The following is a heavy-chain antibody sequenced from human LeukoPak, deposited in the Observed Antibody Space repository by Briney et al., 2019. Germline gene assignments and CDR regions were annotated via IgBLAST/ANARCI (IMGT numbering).Heavy chain of an antibody. D-gene: IGHD3-3*01. CDR1: GFTFSNAW. V-gene: IGHV3-15*01. Sequence: KPGGSLRLSCAASGFTFSNAWMSWVRRAPGKGLEWVGRIKSKTDGGTTDYAAPVKGRFTISRDDSKNTLYLQMNSLKTEDTAVYYCTTELTSCYYDFWSGYCNFDRWGQGTLVTVSS. CDR3: TTELTSCYYDFWSGYCNFDR. CDR2: IKSKTDGGTT. J-gene: IGHJ4*02.